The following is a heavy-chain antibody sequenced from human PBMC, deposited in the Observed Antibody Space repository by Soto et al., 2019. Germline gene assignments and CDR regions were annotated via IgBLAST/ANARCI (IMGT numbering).Heavy chain of an antibody. CDR1: GGTFSTYA. D-gene: IGHD2-15*01. Sequence: QVQLVQSGAEVKKPGSSVKVSCKTSGGTFSTYAISWVRQAPGQGLEWMGMIIPIYGTTNYAQKFQGRVTITADESTNTAYMELTSLRSEDTAVYYCARDQGPDCSGGSCYDYYGMDVWGQGTTVTVSS. CDR3: ARDQGPDCSGGSCYDYYGMDV. J-gene: IGHJ6*02. CDR2: IIPIYGTT. V-gene: IGHV1-69*18.